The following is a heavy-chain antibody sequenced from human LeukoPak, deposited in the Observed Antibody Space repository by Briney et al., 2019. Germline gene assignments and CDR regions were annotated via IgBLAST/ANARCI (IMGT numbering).Heavy chain of an antibody. J-gene: IGHJ4*02. CDR3: ARDFRFVVYYFDY. V-gene: IGHV4-38-2*02. CDR2: IYHSGST. D-gene: IGHD3-10*01. CDR1: GYSISSGYY. Sequence: SETLSLTCTVSGYSISSGYYWGWIRQPPGKGLEWIGSIYHSGSTYYNPSLKSRVTISVDTSKNQFSLKLSSVTAADTAVYYCARDFRFVVYYFDYWGQGTLVTVSS.